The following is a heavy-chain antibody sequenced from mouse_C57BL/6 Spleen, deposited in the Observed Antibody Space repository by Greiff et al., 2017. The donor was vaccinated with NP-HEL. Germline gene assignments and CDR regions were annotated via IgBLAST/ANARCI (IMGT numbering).Heavy chain of an antibody. J-gene: IGHJ3*01. D-gene: IGHD2-3*01. CDR2: ISDGGSYT. V-gene: IGHV5-4*03. Sequence: EVKLVESGGGLVKPGGSLKLSCAASGFTFSSYAMSWVRQTPEKRLEWVATISDGGSYTYYPDNVKGRFTISRDNAKNNLYLQMSHLKSEDPAMYYCASDDGDWFAYWGQGTLVTVAA. CDR3: ASDDGDWFAY. CDR1: GFTFSSYA.